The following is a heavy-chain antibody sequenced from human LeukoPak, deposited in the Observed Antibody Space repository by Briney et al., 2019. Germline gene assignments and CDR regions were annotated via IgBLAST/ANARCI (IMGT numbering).Heavy chain of an antibody. J-gene: IGHJ4*02. CDR1: GYTFTGYY. CDR3: AREFRSGIAAAGSYYFDY. V-gene: IGHV1-2*06. Sequence: ASVKVSCKASGYTFTGYYMHWVRQAPGQGLEWMGRINPNSGGTNYAQKFQGRVTMTRDTSISIAYMELSRLRSDDTAVYYCAREFRSGIAAAGSYYFDYWGQGTLVTVSS. CDR2: INPNSGGT. D-gene: IGHD6-13*01.